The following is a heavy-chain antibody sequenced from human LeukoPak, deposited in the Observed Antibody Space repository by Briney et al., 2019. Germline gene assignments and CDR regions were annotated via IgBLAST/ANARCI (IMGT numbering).Heavy chain of an antibody. Sequence: GASVKVSCKASGGTFSSYAIGWVRQAPGQGLEWMGGIIPIFGTANYAQKFQGRVTITADESTSTAYMELSSLRSEDTAVYYCARDIGSMTTVTTSSGYWGQGTLVTVSS. CDR2: IIPIFGTA. J-gene: IGHJ4*02. CDR1: GGTFSSYA. CDR3: ARDIGSMTTVTTSSGY. V-gene: IGHV1-69*13. D-gene: IGHD4-17*01.